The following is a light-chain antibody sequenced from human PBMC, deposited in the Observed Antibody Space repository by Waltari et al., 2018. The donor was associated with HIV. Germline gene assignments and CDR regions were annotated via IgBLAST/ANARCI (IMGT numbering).Light chain of an antibody. CDR3: QLYSASIT. CDR2: GAS. CDR1: ESVSSSY. V-gene: IGKV3-20*01. Sequence: ELVSTPSPGTMSLSPGARATFSCRASESVSSSYLAWYQQKPGQAPRLLLYGASTRATDIPDRFSGSGSGTDFTLTISRLEPEEFAVYFCQLYSASITFGQGTRLEIK. J-gene: IGKJ5*01.